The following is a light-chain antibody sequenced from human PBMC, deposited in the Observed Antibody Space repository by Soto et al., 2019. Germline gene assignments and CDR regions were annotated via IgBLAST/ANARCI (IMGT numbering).Light chain of an antibody. CDR3: QQYNDYST. CDR2: DAS. J-gene: IGKJ1*01. Sequence: IQMTQSPSTLSASVGDRVTITCRASQSISSWLAWYQQKPGKAPKLLIYDASNLESGVPSRFSGSGSGTEFTLTISSLQPDDFATYYCQQYNDYSTFGQGTKVDIK. CDR1: QSISSW. V-gene: IGKV1-5*01.